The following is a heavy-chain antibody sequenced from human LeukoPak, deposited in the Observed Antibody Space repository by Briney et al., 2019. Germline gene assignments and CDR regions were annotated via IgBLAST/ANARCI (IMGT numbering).Heavy chain of an antibody. Sequence: SGGSLRLSCATSGFTFSSYGMSWVRQAPGKGLEWVSSIVGSGGSTYYADSVKGRFTISRDNSKNTLYLQMNSLRAEDTALYYCAKGRPLPRRGAFDIWGQGTMVTVSS. J-gene: IGHJ3*02. D-gene: IGHD3-10*01. CDR2: IVGSGGST. CDR1: GFTFSSYG. V-gene: IGHV3-23*01. CDR3: AKGRPLPRRGAFDI.